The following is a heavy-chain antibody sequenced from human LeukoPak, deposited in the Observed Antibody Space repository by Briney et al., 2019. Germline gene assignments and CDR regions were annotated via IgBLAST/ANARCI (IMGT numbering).Heavy chain of an antibody. Sequence: GESLKISCKGSGYSFTSYWIGWVRQMPGKGLEWMGIIYPDDSDTRHSPSFQGQVTISADKSISTAYLQWSSLKASDTAMYYCARPEGLWIPTIGRRCAVDIWGQGTMVTVSS. D-gene: IGHD3-3*01. CDR1: GYSFTSYW. V-gene: IGHV5-51*01. CDR2: IYPDDSDT. J-gene: IGHJ3*02. CDR3: ARPEGLWIPTIGRRCAVDI.